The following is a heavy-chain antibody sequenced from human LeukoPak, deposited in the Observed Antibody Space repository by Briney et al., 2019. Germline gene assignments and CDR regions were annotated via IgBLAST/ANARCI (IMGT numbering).Heavy chain of an antibody. CDR2: INHSGST. CDR3: ARGRIGVWGSDRPTQPKHFDY. CDR1: GGSFSGYY. J-gene: IGHJ4*02. Sequence: PSETLSLTCAVSGGSFSGYYWSWIRQPPGKGLEWIGEINHSGSTNYNPSLKSRVNISVDTSKIQFSLKLSSVTAVDTAVYYCARGRIGVWGSDRPTQPKHFDYWRQGTLVTVCS. D-gene: IGHD3-16*02. V-gene: IGHV4-34*01.